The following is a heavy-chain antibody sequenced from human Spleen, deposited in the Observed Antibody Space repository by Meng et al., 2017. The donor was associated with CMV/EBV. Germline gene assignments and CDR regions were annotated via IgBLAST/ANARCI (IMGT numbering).Heavy chain of an antibody. V-gene: IGHV3-21*01. J-gene: IGHJ5*02. Sequence: GESLKISCAASGFRFSRYKMSWVRQAPGKGLEWVSSISGNGDSTYYADSVKGQFTISRDNAENTLYLQMDSLSTEDTAMYYCARAVTEGYDFWSGYRGDWFDPWGQGTLVTVSS. CDR2: ISGNGDST. CDR3: ARAVTEGYDFWSGYRGDWFDP. D-gene: IGHD3-3*01. CDR1: GFRFSRYK.